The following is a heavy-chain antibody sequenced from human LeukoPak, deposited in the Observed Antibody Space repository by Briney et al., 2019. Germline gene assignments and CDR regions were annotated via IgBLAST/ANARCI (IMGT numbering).Heavy chain of an antibody. Sequence: GGSLRLSCAASGFTFSSYEMNWVRQAPGKGLEWVSYISSTGSTIYSADSVKGRFTISRDNAKNSLYLHMNSLRADDTAVYYCATLRRQLVDYWGQGTLVTVSS. CDR3: ATLRRQLVDY. V-gene: IGHV3-48*03. CDR2: ISSTGSTI. D-gene: IGHD6-13*01. CDR1: GFTFSSYE. J-gene: IGHJ4*02.